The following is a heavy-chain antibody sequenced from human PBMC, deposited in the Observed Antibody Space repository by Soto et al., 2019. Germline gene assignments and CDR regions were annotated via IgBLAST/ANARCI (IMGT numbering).Heavy chain of an antibody. CDR3: ARVERYSSVWYFDL. V-gene: IGHV1-69*05. Sequence: GASVKVSCKASGGTFSSYAISWVRQAPGQGLEWMGGIIPIFGTTNYAQKFQGRVTITTDESTSTAYMELSSLRSEDTAVFYCARVERYSSVWYFDLWGRGTLVTVSS. D-gene: IGHD6-25*01. CDR2: IIPIFGTT. CDR1: GGTFSSYA. J-gene: IGHJ2*01.